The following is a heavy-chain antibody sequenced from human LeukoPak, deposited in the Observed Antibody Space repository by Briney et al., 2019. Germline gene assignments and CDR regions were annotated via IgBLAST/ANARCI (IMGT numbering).Heavy chain of an antibody. V-gene: IGHV7-4-1*02. CDR3: VRGTPTPGMDY. Sequence: GASVKVSCKASGYPFIAHFLNWVRQAPGQGLEWMGNIDTTTGIPRYAQDFTGRFVFSLDTSVSTAYLQITSLKADDTAAYYCVRGTPTPGMDYWGQGTQVTVSS. CDR2: IDTTTGIP. J-gene: IGHJ4*02. D-gene: IGHD3-10*01. CDR1: GYPFIAHF.